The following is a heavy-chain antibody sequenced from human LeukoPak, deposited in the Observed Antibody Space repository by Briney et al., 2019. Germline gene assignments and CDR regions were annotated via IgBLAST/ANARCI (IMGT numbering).Heavy chain of an antibody. CDR3: TTDYLGYCSSTSCPYNHWFDP. J-gene: IGHJ5*02. CDR1: GFTFSNAW. CDR2: IKSKTDGGTT. D-gene: IGHD2-2*01. V-gene: IGHV3-15*01. Sequence: PGGSLRLSCAASGFTFSNAWMSWVRQAPGKGLEWVGRIKSKTDGGTTDYAAPVKGRFTISRDDSKNTLYLQMNSLKTEDTAVYYCTTDYLGYCSSTSCPYNHWFDPGAREPWSPSPQ.